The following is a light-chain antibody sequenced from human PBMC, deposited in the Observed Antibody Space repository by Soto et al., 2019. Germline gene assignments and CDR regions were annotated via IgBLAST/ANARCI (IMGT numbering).Light chain of an antibody. CDR3: ATWDDSPRDVV. J-gene: IGLJ2*01. Sequence: QSVLTQPPSASGTPGQRVTISCSGSSSNIGSNAVNWYQHLPGTAPKLLIYNTNQRPSGAPDRFSGSKSCTSASLAISGLQSEDEADYYCATWDDSPRDVVFGGGTKLTVL. CDR1: SSNIGSNA. CDR2: NTN. V-gene: IGLV1-44*01.